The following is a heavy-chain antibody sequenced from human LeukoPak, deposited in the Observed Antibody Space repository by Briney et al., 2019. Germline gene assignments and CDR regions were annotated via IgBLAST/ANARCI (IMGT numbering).Heavy chain of an antibody. Sequence: SETLSLTCTVSGGYISSYYWSWIRQPAGKGLEWIGRIYTSGSTNYNPSLKSRVTMSVDTSKNQFSLKLSSVTAADTAVYYCARGTSIFGPNWFDPWGQGTLVTVSS. D-gene: IGHD3-3*01. J-gene: IGHJ5*02. CDR1: GGYISSYY. CDR2: IYTSGST. CDR3: ARGTSIFGPNWFDP. V-gene: IGHV4-4*07.